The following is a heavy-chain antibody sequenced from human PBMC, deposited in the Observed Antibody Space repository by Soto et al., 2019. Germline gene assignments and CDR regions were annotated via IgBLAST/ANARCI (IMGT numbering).Heavy chain of an antibody. D-gene: IGHD3-22*01. CDR2: ISNDGGDK. CDR1: GFTLGTYG. J-gene: IGHJ3*02. CDR3: AKEFFDSSGFYPSFDALDI. V-gene: IGHV3-30*18. Sequence: QVQLAESGGGVVQPGRSLTITCAASGFTLGTYGMHWVRQAPGKGLEWVAVISNDGGDKYYSDSVMGRFTISRDNSKNTLFLQMNSLRAEDIAVYFCAKEFFDSSGFYPSFDALDIWGQGTVVTVSS.